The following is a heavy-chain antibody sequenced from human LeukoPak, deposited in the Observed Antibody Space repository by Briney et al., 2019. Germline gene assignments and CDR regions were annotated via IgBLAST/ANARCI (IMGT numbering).Heavy chain of an antibody. CDR2: IRYDGSNK. Sequence: PGGSLRLSCAASGFTFSSYGFHWVRQAPGKGLEWVTFIRYDGSNKYYTDSVKGRFTISRDNSKNTLYLQMNSLRAEDTAVYYCAKEGDRGYSSGWYDYWGQGTLVTVSS. CDR1: GFTFSSYG. V-gene: IGHV3-30*02. J-gene: IGHJ4*02. CDR3: AKEGDRGYSSGWYDY. D-gene: IGHD6-19*01.